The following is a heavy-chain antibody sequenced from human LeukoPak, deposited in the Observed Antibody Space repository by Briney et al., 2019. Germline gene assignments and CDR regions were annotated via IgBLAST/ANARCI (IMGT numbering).Heavy chain of an antibody. CDR2: IYYSGST. V-gene: IGHV4-39*01. D-gene: IGHD3-3*01. CDR3: LTRQDDFWSGGFDY. Sequence: PSETLSLTCTVSGGSISSDNYYWGWIRQPPGKGPEWIGSIYYSGSTYYNPSLKSRVTISVDTSKSQFSLKLSSVTAADTAVYYCLTRQDDFWSGGFDYWGQGTLVTVSS. CDR1: GGSISSDNYY. J-gene: IGHJ4*02.